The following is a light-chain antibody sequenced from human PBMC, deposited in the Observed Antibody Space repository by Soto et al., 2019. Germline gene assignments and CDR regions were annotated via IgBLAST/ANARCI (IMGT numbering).Light chain of an antibody. J-gene: IGKJ3*01. CDR1: QSVGSSY. CDR3: QQYGTLIT. CDR2: GAS. Sequence: EIVLTQSPGTLSLSPGERATLSCRASQSVGSSYLAWYQHKPGQAPRLLIYGASSRATGIPDRFSGSGSGTDFTLTISSLEPEDFAVYYCQQYGTLITFGPGTKVHIK. V-gene: IGKV3-20*01.